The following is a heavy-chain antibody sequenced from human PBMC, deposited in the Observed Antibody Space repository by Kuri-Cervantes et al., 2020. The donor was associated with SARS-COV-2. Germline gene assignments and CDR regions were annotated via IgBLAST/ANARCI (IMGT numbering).Heavy chain of an antibody. D-gene: IGHD3-22*01. V-gene: IGHV3-48*01. CDR2: ISSSSSTI. J-gene: IGHJ4*02. CDR3: TEVDYYDSSGYVG. CDR1: GFTFSSYS. Sequence: GESLKISCAASGFTFSSYSMNWVRQAPGKGLEWVSYISSSSSTIYYADSVKGRFTISRDDSKNTLYLQMNSLKTEDTAVYYCTEVDYYDSSGYVGWGQGTLVTVSS.